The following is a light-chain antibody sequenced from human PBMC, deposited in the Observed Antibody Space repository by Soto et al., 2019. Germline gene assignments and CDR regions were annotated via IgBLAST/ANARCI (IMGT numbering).Light chain of an antibody. CDR3: QQYNHWPPLT. CDR1: QNVGRN. J-gene: IGKJ4*01. CDR2: GAS. Sequence: EIVMTQSPATLSVSPGERATLSCRASQNVGRNLAWYQQKPGQAPRLLIYGASTRATGIPARFSGSGSGTEFTRTISSLQSEDFAIYSCQQYNHWPPLTFGGGTKVEIK. V-gene: IGKV3-15*01.